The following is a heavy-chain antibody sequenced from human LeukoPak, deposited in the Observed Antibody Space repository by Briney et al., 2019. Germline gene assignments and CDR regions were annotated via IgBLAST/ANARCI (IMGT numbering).Heavy chain of an antibody. Sequence: SGGSLRLSCAASGFTFSSYWMSWVRQAPGKGLEWVANIKQDGGEKYYVDSVKGRFTISRDNAKKSLYLQMNSLGAEDTAVYYCARHLSGITGYTYGRGIDYWGQGTLLTVSS. J-gene: IGHJ4*02. CDR1: GFTFSSYW. CDR2: IKQDGGEK. V-gene: IGHV3-7*01. CDR3: ARHLSGITGYTYGRGIDY. D-gene: IGHD5-18*01.